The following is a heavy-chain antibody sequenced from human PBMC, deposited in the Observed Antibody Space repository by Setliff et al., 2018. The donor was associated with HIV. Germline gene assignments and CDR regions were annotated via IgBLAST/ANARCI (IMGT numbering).Heavy chain of an antibody. CDR3: VRSPYGDYGLDY. Sequence: GGSLRLSCAASGFRFDDYGMSWVRQAPGKGLDWVSGINWNGGSTGYADSVKGRFTISRDNAKNSLYLQMNSLRAEDTALYYCVRSPYGDYGLDYWGQGTLVTVSS. V-gene: IGHV3-20*04. CDR1: GFRFDDYG. CDR2: INWNGGST. J-gene: IGHJ4*02. D-gene: IGHD4-17*01.